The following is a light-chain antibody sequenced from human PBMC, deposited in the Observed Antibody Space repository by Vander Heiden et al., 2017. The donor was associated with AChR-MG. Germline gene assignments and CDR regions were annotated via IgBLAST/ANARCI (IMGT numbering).Light chain of an antibody. CDR2: LGS. V-gene: IGKV2-28*01. J-gene: IGKJ3*01. CDR3: MQSLQTPRFT. CDR1: QSLLHSNGYNY. Sequence: PLSLPVTPGEPASISCRSSQSLLHSNGYNYLDWYLQKPGQSPQLLIYLGSNRASGVPDRFSGSGSGTDFTLKISRVEAEDVGVYYCMQSLQTPRFTFGPGTKVDIK.